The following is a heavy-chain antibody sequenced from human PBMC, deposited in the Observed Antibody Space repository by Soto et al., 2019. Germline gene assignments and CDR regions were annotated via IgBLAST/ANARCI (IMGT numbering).Heavy chain of an antibody. Sequence: QVQLVESGGGVVQPERSLRLSCVASGFTFNLYTMHWLRQAPGKGLEWVAVISGDGNTQYYADSVKGRFTISRDNSKNTLHLQMNSLRVVDTAVYYCARVSVPTDHDDPLGPWGQGTLVTVSS. J-gene: IGHJ5*02. CDR3: ARVSVPTDHDDPLGP. V-gene: IGHV3-30-3*01. D-gene: IGHD3-16*01. CDR2: ISGDGNTQ. CDR1: GFTFNLYT.